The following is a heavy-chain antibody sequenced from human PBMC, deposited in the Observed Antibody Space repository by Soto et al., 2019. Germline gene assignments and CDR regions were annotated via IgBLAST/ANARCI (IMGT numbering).Heavy chain of an antibody. J-gene: IGHJ4*02. Sequence: SETLSLTCAVYGGSFSGYYWSWIRQPPGKGLEWIGEINHSGSTNYNPSLKSRVTISVDTSKNQFSLKLSSVTAADTAVYYCARAPIAARCPFDYWGQGTLVTVSS. D-gene: IGHD6-6*01. CDR3: ARAPIAARCPFDY. V-gene: IGHV4-34*01. CDR1: GGSFSGYY. CDR2: INHSGST.